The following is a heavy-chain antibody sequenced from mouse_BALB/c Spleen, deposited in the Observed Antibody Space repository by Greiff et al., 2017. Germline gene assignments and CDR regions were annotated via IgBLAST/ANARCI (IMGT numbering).Heavy chain of an antibody. J-gene: IGHJ3*01. D-gene: IGHD1-1*01. V-gene: IGHV1-7*01. CDR1: GYTFTSYW. CDR2: INPSTGYT. Sequence: QVQLKESGAELAKPGASVKMSCKASGYTFTSYWMHWVKQRPGQGLEWIGYINPSTGYTEYNQKFKDKATLTADKSSSTAYMQLSSLTSEDSAVYYCASPLYYYGSSYGFAYWGQGTLVTVSA. CDR3: ASPLYYYGSSYGFAY.